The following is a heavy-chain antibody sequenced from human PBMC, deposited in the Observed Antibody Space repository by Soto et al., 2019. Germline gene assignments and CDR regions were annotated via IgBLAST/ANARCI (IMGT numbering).Heavy chain of an antibody. Sequence: PSETLSLTCTVSGGSVSSGSYYWSWIRQPPGKGLEWIGYIYYSGSTNYNPSLKSRVTISVDTSKNQFSLKLSSVTAADTAVYYCATEGLEPDYGMDVWGQGTTVTVSS. D-gene: IGHD1-1*01. CDR2: IYYSGST. CDR1: GGSVSSGSYY. J-gene: IGHJ6*02. V-gene: IGHV4-61*01. CDR3: ATEGLEPDYGMDV.